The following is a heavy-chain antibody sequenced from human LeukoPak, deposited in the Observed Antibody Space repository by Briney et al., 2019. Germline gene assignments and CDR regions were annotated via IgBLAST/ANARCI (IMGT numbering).Heavy chain of an antibody. CDR3: ARDFDSSGYLGAFDI. Sequence: PGGSLRLSCAASGFTVSSNYMSWVRQAPGKGLEWVSVIYSGGSTYYADSVKGRFTISRDNSKNTLYLQMNSLRAEDPAVYYCARDFDSSGYLGAFDIWGQGTMVTVSS. J-gene: IGHJ3*02. CDR1: GFTVSSNY. V-gene: IGHV3-66*01. CDR2: IYSGGST. D-gene: IGHD3-22*01.